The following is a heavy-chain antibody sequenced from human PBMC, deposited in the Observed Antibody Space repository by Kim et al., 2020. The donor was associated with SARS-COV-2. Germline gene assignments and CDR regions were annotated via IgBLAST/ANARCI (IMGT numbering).Heavy chain of an antibody. CDR2: ISGSGGST. CDR3: AKDLYSTLRFLEWLPISH. Sequence: GGSLRLSCAASGFTFSSYAMSWVRQAPGKGLEWVSAISGSGGSTYYADSVKGRFTISRDNSKNTLYLQMNSLRAEETAVYYCAKDLYSTLRFLEWLPISHWGQGTLVTVSS. D-gene: IGHD3-3*01. V-gene: IGHV3-23*01. J-gene: IGHJ4*02. CDR1: GFTFSSYA.